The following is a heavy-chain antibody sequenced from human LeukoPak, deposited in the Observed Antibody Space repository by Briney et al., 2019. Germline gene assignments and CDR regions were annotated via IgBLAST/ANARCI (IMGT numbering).Heavy chain of an antibody. CDR2: IYSRGST. CDR3: ARISSSNWYNERGAFDV. CDR1: GGSISSSNYY. V-gene: IGHV4-39*07. D-gene: IGHD6-13*01. J-gene: IGHJ3*01. Sequence: SETLSLTCIVSGGSISSSNYYWGWIRQSPGKGLEWIGSIYSRGSTYYNPSLKSRVIVSSDMSKNQFSLMLNSVTAADTAVYYCARISSSNWYNERGAFDVWGQGTMVTVSS.